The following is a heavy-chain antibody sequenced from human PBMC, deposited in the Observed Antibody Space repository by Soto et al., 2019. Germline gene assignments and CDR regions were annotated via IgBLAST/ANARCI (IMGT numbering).Heavy chain of an antibody. V-gene: IGHV4-34*01. CDR2: INHSGST. D-gene: IGHD1-1*01. Sequence: QVQLQQWGAGLLKPSETLSLTCAVYGGSFSGYYWSWIRQPPGKGLEWIGEINHSGSTNYNPSLKSQVTISVDTSKNQFSLKLSSVTAADTAVYYCARSEEGTHCGQGTLVTVSS. CDR3: ARSEEGTH. J-gene: IGHJ4*02. CDR1: GGSFSGYY.